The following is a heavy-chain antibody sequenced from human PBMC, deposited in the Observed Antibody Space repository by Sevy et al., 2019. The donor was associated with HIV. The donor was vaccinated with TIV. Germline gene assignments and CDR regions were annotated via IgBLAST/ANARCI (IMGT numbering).Heavy chain of an antibody. CDR1: GYRLSQLS. V-gene: IGHV1-24*01. Sequence: ASVKVSCKVSGYRLSQLSMHWVRQAPGKGLEWMGSFDPEDDETIYAQNFQGRVAMTEDTSTDTAYMELSTLRSDDTAVYYCATTKDYYESSGSPFDYWGQGTLVTVSS. J-gene: IGHJ4*02. D-gene: IGHD3-22*01. CDR3: ATTKDYYESSGSPFDY. CDR2: FDPEDDET.